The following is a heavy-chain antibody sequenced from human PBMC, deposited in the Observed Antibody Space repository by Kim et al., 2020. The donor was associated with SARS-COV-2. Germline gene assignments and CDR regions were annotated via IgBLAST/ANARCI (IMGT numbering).Heavy chain of an antibody. J-gene: IGHJ1*01. CDR1: GDSVSSNKW. CDR2: AFHHGPV. D-gene: IGHD6-19*01. V-gene: IGHV4-4*02. CDR3: VRRGSRWCPLDH. Sequence: SETLSLTCDVSGDSVSSNKWWCWVRQPPGKGPVWFGVAFHHGPVNYKLSFTGRVSISLDKAKNQFSLQLTSVTVADTAVYSFVRRGSRWCPLDHWGQGILVIVSS.